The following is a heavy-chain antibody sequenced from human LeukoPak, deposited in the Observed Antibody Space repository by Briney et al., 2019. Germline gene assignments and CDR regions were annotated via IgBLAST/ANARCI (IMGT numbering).Heavy chain of an antibody. CDR2: VHLNGRS. CDR3: AREGGFYRPLDY. CDR1: GGSISATNW. V-gene: IGHV4-4*02. J-gene: IGHJ4*02. Sequence: SETLSLTCDVSGGSISATNWWTWVRQPPGGGLEWIGEVHLNGRSHYSPSLESRVTMSADMSENHISLHLTSVTAADTAVHYCAREGGFYRPLDYTGPGTLVIVSS. D-gene: IGHD2/OR15-2a*01.